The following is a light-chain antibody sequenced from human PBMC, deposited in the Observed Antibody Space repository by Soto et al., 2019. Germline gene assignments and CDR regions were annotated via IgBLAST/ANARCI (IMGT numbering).Light chain of an antibody. CDR2: GAS. V-gene: IGKV3-15*01. J-gene: IGKJ1*01. Sequence: EIVMTQSPATLSVSPGERATLSCRASQSVSSKLAWYQQKPGQGPRLLIYGASTRATGIPARFSGSGSGTEFTRTISRLQSEDFAVYYCQHYSTWLWTFGQGTKVEIK. CDR3: QHYSTWLWT. CDR1: QSVSSK.